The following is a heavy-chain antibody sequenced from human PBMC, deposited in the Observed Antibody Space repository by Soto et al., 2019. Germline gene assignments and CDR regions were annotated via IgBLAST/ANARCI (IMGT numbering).Heavy chain of an antibody. J-gene: IGHJ6*02. CDR1: GFTFSSFH. CDR2: ITSSSDTI. D-gene: IGHD3-22*01. V-gene: IGHV3-48*01. CDR3: ARVVVVMPPGYDYAMDV. Sequence: EVQLVESGGGLVQPGGSLRLSCAASGFTFSSFHMNWVRQAPGRGLEWVAYITSSSDTIYYSDSVKGRFTISRDNGKNSLVLQINSLRGEDTAVYYCARVVVVMPPGYDYAMDVWGQGATVTVSS.